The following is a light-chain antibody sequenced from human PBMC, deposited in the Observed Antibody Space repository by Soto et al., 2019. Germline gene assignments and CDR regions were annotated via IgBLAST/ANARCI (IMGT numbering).Light chain of an antibody. CDR3: QAGGTGIQV. CDR2: LNSDGSH. J-gene: IGLJ3*02. Sequence: QAVVTQSPSASASLGASVKLTCTLSSGHSSYAIAWHQQQPEKGPRYLMKLNSDGSHSKGDGIPDRFSGSSSGAERYLAICSLQSEDEADYYCQAGGTGIQVFGGGTTLTVL. CDR1: SGHSSYA. V-gene: IGLV4-69*01.